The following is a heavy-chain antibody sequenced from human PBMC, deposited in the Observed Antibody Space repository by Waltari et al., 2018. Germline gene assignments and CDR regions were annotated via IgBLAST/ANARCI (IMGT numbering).Heavy chain of an antibody. D-gene: IGHD2-15*01. V-gene: IGHV4-4*02. CDR2: VHRSGRT. Sequence: QLQLQESGPGLVKPSGTLSPTCVVSGDSMSGNSWWSWVRQSPDKGLEWIGQVHRSGRTNYKPSFASRAIVSLDTSMNQFSLRILSATAADTAVYYCARDLGRGLFLDSWGQGTLVTVSP. CDR3: ARDLGRGLFLDS. J-gene: IGHJ4*02. CDR1: GDSMSGNSW.